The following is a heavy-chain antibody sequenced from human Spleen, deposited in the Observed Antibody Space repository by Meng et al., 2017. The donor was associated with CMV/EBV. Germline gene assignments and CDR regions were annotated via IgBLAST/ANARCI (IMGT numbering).Heavy chain of an antibody. Sequence: SETLSLTCGVYGVSLSGYYWTWIRQPPGKGLEWIGEINHSGSTNYNPSLKSRVTISVDTSKNQFSLKLSSVTAADTAVYYCARDRMAIGHYFDSWGQGTLVTVSS. V-gene: IGHV4-34*01. CDR2: INHSGST. J-gene: IGHJ4*02. D-gene: IGHD2-8*01. CDR1: GVSLSGYY. CDR3: ARDRMAIGHYFDS.